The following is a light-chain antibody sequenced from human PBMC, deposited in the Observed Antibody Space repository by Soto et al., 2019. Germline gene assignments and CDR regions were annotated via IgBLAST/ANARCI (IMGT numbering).Light chain of an antibody. J-gene: IGKJ1*01. Sequence: DIVMTQSPLSRSVTAEVPAAIACRASQSVNSNLAWYQQKPGQAPRLLIYGASTRATGIPARFSGSRSGTGFTLTISSLQPDDFATSYCQQYNSYSGTFGEGTKVDI. CDR2: GAS. CDR3: QQYNSYSGT. CDR1: QSVNSN. V-gene: IGKV3-15*01.